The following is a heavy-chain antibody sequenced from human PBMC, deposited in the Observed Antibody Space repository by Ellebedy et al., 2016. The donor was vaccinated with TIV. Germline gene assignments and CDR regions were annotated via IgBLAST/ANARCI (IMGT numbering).Heavy chain of an antibody. V-gene: IGHV2-70*01. D-gene: IGHD2-15*01. CDR3: ARVRWPGPPYYFYYGMDV. CDR1: GFSLNTSGMC. Sequence: SGPTLVKPTQALTLTCTFSGFSLNTSGMCVSWIRQPPGKALEWLALIDWDDDKSYSTSLKTRLTISKDTSKNKVVLTMTNMDPVDTATYYCARVRWPGPPYYFYYGMDVWGQGTTVTVSS. CDR2: IDWDDDK. J-gene: IGHJ6*02.